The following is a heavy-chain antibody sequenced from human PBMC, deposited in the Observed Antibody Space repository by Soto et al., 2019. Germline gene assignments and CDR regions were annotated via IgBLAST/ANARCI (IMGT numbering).Heavy chain of an antibody. V-gene: IGHV3-23*01. CDR3: AKAPRVGFGSSWYYFDY. CDR1: GFTFSSYA. D-gene: IGHD6-13*01. Sequence: GGSLRLSSAASGFTFSSYAMSWVRQAPGKGLEWVSAISGSGGSTYYADSVKGRFTISRDNSKNTLYLQMNSLRAEDTAVYYCAKAPRVGFGSSWYYFDYWGQGTLVTVSS. J-gene: IGHJ4*02. CDR2: ISGSGGST.